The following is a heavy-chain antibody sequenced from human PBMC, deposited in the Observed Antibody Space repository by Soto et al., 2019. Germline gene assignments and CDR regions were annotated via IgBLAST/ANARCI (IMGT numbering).Heavy chain of an antibody. CDR1: GYTFTSYG. Sequence: ASVKVSCKASGYTFTSYGISWVRQAPGQGLEWMGWISAYNGNTNYAQKLQGRVTMTTDTSTSTAYKELRSLRSDDTAVYYCARYVGGGLNYFDYWGQGTLVTVSS. CDR2: ISAYNGNT. CDR3: ARYVGGGLNYFDY. J-gene: IGHJ4*02. V-gene: IGHV1-18*01. D-gene: IGHD2-15*01.